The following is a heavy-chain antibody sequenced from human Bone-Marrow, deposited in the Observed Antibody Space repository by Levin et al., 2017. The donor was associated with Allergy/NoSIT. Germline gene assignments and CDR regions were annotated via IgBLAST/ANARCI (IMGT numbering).Heavy chain of an antibody. CDR3: AKATDLCSTTNCYLDC. CDR1: GFTFSSYA. Sequence: AGESLKISCAASGFTFSSYAMTWVRQAPGKGLEWVSAISTGGGTTYYADSVKGRFTVSRDNSKNTLYLQMNSLRAEDTAVYYCAKATDLCSTTNCYLDCWGQGTLVTVSS. V-gene: IGHV3-23*01. D-gene: IGHD2-2*01. J-gene: IGHJ4*02. CDR2: ISTGGGTT.